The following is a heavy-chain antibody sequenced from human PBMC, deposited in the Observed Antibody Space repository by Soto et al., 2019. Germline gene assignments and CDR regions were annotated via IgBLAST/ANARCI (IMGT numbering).Heavy chain of an antibody. CDR2: INHSGST. D-gene: IGHD4-4*01. J-gene: IGHJ6*02. V-gene: IGHV4-34*01. CDR1: GGSFSGYY. Sequence: TLSLTCAVYGGSFSGYYWSWIRQPPGKGLEWIGEINHSGSTNYNPSLKSRVTISVDTSKNQFSLKLSSVTAADTAVYYCASTGVTDYYYGMDVWGQGTTVTVSS. CDR3: ASTGVTDYYYGMDV.